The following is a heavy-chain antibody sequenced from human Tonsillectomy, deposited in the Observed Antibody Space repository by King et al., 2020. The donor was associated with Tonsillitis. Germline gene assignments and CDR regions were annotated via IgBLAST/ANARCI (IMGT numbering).Heavy chain of an antibody. D-gene: IGHD6-13*01. CDR2: XNIDGSST. CDR1: GFTFSSYW. Sequence: VQLVESGGGLVQPGGSLRLSCAASGFTFSSYWMHWVRQAPGXGLVXVSRXNIDGSSTNYADXVKGRFTXSRDNAKNTLYLQMNSLRAEDTAVYYCARVWSSSYYGMDVWGXGXTVTVSS. J-gene: IGHJ6*04. CDR3: ARVWSSSYYGMDV. V-gene: IGHV3-74*01.